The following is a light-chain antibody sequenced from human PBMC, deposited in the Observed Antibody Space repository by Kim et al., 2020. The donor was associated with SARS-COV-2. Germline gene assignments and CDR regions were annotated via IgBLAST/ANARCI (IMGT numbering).Light chain of an antibody. J-gene: IGLJ2*01. V-gene: IGLV2-18*02. CDR3: SSYTSSSTLV. CDR2: EVS. CDR1: SSDVGSYNR. Sequence: QSALTQPPSVSGSPGQSVTISCTGTSSDVGSYNRVSWYQQPPGTAPKLMIYEVSNRPSGVPDRFSGSKSGNTASLTISGLQAEDEADYYCSSYTSSSTLVFGGGNQLTDL.